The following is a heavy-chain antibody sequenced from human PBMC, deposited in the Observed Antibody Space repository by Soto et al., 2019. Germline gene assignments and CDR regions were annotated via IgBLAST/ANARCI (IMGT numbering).Heavy chain of an antibody. Sequence: ASVKVSCKASGYTFTRYNINWVGQATGRGREGMGWMSPNSGNTGYARKFLARVTMTRNTSISTAYMELSRLTSEETDVYYCARLYCRGAMCYYFFDHWGQGTLVTVSS. D-gene: IGHD2-15*01. CDR2: MSPNSGNT. V-gene: IGHV1-8*01. CDR1: GYTFTRYN. CDR3: ARLYCRGAMCYYFFDH. J-gene: IGHJ4*02.